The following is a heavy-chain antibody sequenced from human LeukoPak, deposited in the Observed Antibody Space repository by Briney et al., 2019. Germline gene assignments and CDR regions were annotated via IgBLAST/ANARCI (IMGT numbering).Heavy chain of an antibody. Sequence: SETLSLTCAVYGGSFSGYYWSWIRQPPGKGLEWIGEIDHIGRTNYNPSLKSRVTISIDTSKNQFSLKLSSATAADTAVYYCASPGSSDGKARATYGDWFDPWGQGTLVTVSS. CDR3: ASPGSSDGKARATYGDWFDP. D-gene: IGHD6-19*01. CDR2: IDHIGRT. V-gene: IGHV4-34*01. CDR1: GGSFSGYY. J-gene: IGHJ5*02.